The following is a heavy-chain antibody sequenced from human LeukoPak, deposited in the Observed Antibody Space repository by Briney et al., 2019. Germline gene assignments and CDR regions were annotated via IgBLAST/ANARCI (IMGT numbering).Heavy chain of an antibody. CDR2: ISHDETYK. CDR1: GFTFRNYG. V-gene: IGHV3-33*01. CDR3: ARDVTLREEEANWFDP. J-gene: IGHJ5*02. Sequence: GGSLRPSCAASGFTFRNYGMHWVRQAPGKGLEWVAVISHDETYKNSADSVMGRFTISRDNSKNTVYLQMNSLKAEDTAAYYCARDVTLREEEANWFDPWDQGTLVTVSS. D-gene: IGHD1-26*01.